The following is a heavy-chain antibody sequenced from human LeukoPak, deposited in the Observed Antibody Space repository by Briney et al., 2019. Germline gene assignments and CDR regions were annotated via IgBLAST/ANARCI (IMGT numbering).Heavy chain of an antibody. CDR1: LYTSTSYA. CDR2: INAGNGNT. V-gene: IGHV1-3*01. Sequence: ASVKVSCKASLYTSTSYAMHWVPPAPGQRREWMGWINAGNGNTKYSQKFQGRVTITRDTSASTAYMELSSLRSEDTAVYYCARAGVPIYCSSTSCSVGVDAFDIWGQGTMVTVSS. D-gene: IGHD2-2*01. CDR3: ARAGVPIYCSSTSCSVGVDAFDI. J-gene: IGHJ3*02.